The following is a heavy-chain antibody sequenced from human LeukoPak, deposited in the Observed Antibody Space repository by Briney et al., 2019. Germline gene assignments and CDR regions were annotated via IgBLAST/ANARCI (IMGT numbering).Heavy chain of an antibody. Sequence: GESLKISCKGSGYSFTSYWIGWVRQMPGKFLEWMGIIYPGDSDTRYSPSFQGRVTISADKSISTAYLQWSSLKASDTAMYYCARRRGYVGSLSHFDYWGQGTLVTVSS. CDR3: ARRRGYVGSLSHFDY. CDR2: IYPGDSDT. V-gene: IGHV5-51*01. J-gene: IGHJ4*02. D-gene: IGHD5-12*01. CDR1: GYSFTSYW.